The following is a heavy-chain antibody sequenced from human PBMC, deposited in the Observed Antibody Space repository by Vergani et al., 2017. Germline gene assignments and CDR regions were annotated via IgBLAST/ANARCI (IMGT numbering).Heavy chain of an antibody. Sequence: QVQLVQSGAEVKKPGSSVKVSCKASGGTFSSYAISWVRQAPGQGLEWMGSIIPIFGTANYAQKFQGRVTITADESTSTAYMELSSLRSEDTAVYYCASASIAVAGNTGDAFDIWGQGTMVTVSS. CDR3: ASASIAVAGNTGDAFDI. CDR2: IIPIFGTA. D-gene: IGHD6-19*01. CDR1: GGTFSSYA. J-gene: IGHJ3*02. V-gene: IGHV1-69*13.